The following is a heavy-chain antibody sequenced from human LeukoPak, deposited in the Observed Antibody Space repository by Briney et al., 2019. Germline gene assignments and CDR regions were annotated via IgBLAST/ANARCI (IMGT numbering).Heavy chain of an antibody. D-gene: IGHD2-15*01. Sequence: PSETLSLTCAVYGGPFSGYYWSWIHQPQGKGLEWIGEINHSGSTNYNPSLKSRVTISVDTSKNQFSLKLSSVTAADTAVYYCARAFGCSGGSCYFDYWGQGTLVTVSS. CDR2: INHSGST. V-gene: IGHV4-34*01. J-gene: IGHJ4*02. CDR3: ARAFGCSGGSCYFDY. CDR1: GGPFSGYY.